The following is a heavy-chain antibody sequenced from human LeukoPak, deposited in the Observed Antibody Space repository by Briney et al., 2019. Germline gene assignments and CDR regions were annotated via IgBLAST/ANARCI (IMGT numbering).Heavy chain of an antibody. D-gene: IGHD3-9*01. CDR2: FDPEDGET. V-gene: IGHV1-24*01. J-gene: IGHJ5*02. Sequence: ASVKVSCKVSGYTLTELSMHWVRQAPGKGLEWMGGFDPEDGETIYAQKFQGRVTMTEDTSTDTAYMELSSLRSEDTAVYYCATGPRDDIREGWFDPWGQGTLVTVSS. CDR1: GYTLTELS. CDR3: ATGPRDDIREGWFDP.